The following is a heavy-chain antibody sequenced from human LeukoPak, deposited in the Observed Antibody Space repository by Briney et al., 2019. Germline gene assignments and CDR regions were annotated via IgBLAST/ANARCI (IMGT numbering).Heavy chain of an antibody. CDR1: GGSISSSTYY. CDR2: IYYRGST. V-gene: IGHV4-39*07. J-gene: IGHJ4*02. Sequence: PSETLSLTCTVSGGSISSSTYYWGWIRQPPGKGLEWIGNIYYRGSTYYNPSLKSRVTISVDTSKNQFSLKLSSVTAADTAVYYCASNTGTVFDYWGQGALVTVSS. CDR3: ASNTGTVFDY. D-gene: IGHD7-27*01.